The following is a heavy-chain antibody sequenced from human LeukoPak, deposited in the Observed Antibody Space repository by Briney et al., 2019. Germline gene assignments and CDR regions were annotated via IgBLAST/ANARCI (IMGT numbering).Heavy chain of an antibody. CDR3: ARMGSYSGYGHCSGGSCYEYYFDY. Sequence: SGGSLRLSCAASGFTFSSYGMHWVRQAPGKGLEWVAVIWYDGSNKYYADSVKGRFTISRDNSKNTLYLQMNSLRAEDTAVYYCARMGSYSGYGHCSGGSCYEYYFDYWGQGTLVTVSS. J-gene: IGHJ4*02. D-gene: IGHD2-15*01. V-gene: IGHV3-33*08. CDR2: IWYDGSNK. CDR1: GFTFSSYG.